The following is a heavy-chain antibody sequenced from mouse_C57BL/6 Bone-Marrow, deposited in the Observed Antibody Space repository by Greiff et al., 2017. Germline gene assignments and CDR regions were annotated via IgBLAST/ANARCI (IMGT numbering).Heavy chain of an antibody. CDR3: ARWVRQDYYAMDY. CDR2: IYPRSGNT. V-gene: IGHV1-81*01. CDR1: GYTFTSYG. D-gene: IGHD2-14*01. Sequence: VQLKESGAELARPGASVKLSCKASGYTFTSYGISWVKQRTGQGLEWIGEIYPRSGNTYYNEKFKGKATLTADKSSSTAYMELRSLTSEDSAVYFCARWVRQDYYAMDYWGQGTSVTVSS. J-gene: IGHJ4*01.